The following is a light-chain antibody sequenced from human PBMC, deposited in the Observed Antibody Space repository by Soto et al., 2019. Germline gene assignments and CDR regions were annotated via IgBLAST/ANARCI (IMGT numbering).Light chain of an antibody. CDR3: QQYDSWPRT. Sequence: IVMTQSPATLSVSPGERATLTCRASQSINSNLAWYQQKPGQAPSLLIYGASNRATGIPARFSGSGSGTEFTLTISSLQSADFAVFYCQQYDSWPRTFGQGTKLEIK. V-gene: IGKV3-15*01. CDR2: GAS. J-gene: IGKJ2*01. CDR1: QSINSN.